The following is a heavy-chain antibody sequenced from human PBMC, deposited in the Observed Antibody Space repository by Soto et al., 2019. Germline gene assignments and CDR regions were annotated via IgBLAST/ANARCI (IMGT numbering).Heavy chain of an antibody. CDR2: INTDGATS. CDR3: AREAGYCSRTSCYRRAFDT. Sequence: EVQLVESGGDLVQPGGSLRLSCAASGFTFSGHWMHWVRQVPGKGLEWVSRINTDGATSTYADSVKGRFTISRDNAKNTLYLQMNALRADDTALYYCAREAGYCSRTSCYRRAFDTWGQGTTVTVSS. J-gene: IGHJ3*02. V-gene: IGHV3-74*03. CDR1: GFTFSGHW. D-gene: IGHD2-2*01.